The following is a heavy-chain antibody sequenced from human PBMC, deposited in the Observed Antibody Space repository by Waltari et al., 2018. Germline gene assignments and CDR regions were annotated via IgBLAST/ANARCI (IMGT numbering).Heavy chain of an antibody. J-gene: IGHJ5*02. CDR3: ARGGGDYGDYGWFDP. Sequence: QLQLQESGPGLVKPSETLSLTCTVSGGSISSSSYYWGWIRQPPGKGLEWIGSIYYSGSTYYNPSLKSRVTISVDTSKNQFSLKLSSVTAADTAVYYCARGGGDYGDYGWFDPWGQGTLVTVSS. D-gene: IGHD4-17*01. V-gene: IGHV4-39*01. CDR2: IYYSGST. CDR1: GGSISSSSYY.